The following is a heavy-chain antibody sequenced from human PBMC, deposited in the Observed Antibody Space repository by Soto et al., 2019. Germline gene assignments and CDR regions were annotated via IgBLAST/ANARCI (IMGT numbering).Heavy chain of an antibody. CDR2: IYYSGTT. J-gene: IGHJ4*02. Sequence: SETLSLTCAVSGYSISSSNWWGWIWQPPGKGLEWIGYIYYSGTTYYNPSLKSRVTMSVDTSKNQFSLKLTSVTAVDTAVYYCAGREIQGPINYWGQGTLVTVSA. CDR3: AGREIQGPINY. V-gene: IGHV4-28*01. CDR1: GYSISSSNW. D-gene: IGHD1-26*01.